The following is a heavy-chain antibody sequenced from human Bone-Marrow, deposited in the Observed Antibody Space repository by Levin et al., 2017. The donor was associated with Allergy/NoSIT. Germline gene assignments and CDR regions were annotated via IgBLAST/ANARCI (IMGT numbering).Heavy chain of an antibody. CDR1: GFTFSDYA. CDR3: SREGSPYPDYYYYGLDV. J-gene: IGHJ6*02. CDR2: ISSDAYGGTT. Sequence: KTGGSLRLSCRASGFTFSDYALSWFRQAPGKGLEWVGLISSDAYGGTTDYAASVKGRFSISRDDPKSTAFLQMDSLKTEDTAVYYCSREGSPYPDYYYYGLDVWGQGTTVIVSS. D-gene: IGHD3-10*01. V-gene: IGHV3-49*05.